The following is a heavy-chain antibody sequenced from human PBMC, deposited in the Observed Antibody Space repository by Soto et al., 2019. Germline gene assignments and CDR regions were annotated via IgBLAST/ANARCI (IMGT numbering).Heavy chain of an antibody. CDR2: IIPIFGTA. D-gene: IGHD6-19*01. V-gene: IGHV1-69*13. CDR1: GGTFSSYA. J-gene: IGHJ5*02. CDR3: ARDSPGGKLAVAGLFWFDP. Sequence: SVKVSCKASGGTFSSYAISWVRQAPGQGLEWMGGIIPIFGTANYAQKFQGRVTITADESTGTAYMELSSLRSEDTAVYYCARDSPGGKLAVAGLFWFDPWGQGTLVTVSS.